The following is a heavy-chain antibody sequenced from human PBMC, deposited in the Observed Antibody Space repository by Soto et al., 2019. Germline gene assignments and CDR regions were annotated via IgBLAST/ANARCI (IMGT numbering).Heavy chain of an antibody. D-gene: IGHD6-13*01. CDR2: INAANGDT. CDR3: VRRHVSATGIDWFDP. CDR1: GYTFTSYG. J-gene: IGHJ5*02. Sequence: ASAKVSCKAFGYTFTSYGIHWVRQAPGQRLEWMGWINAANGDTKYSPKFQGRVTITRDTSASTAYMELSSLRSEDTAVYYCVRRHVSATGIDWFDPWGQGTLVTVSS. V-gene: IGHV1-3*01.